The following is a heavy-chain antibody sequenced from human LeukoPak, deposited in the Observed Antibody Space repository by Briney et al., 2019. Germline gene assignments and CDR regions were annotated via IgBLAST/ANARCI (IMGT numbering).Heavy chain of an antibody. V-gene: IGHV3-74*01. CDR1: GFTFSSYW. J-gene: IGHJ5*02. CDR2: INSDGSST. D-gene: IGHD2-2*01. Sequence: PGGSLRLSCAASGFTFSSYWMHWVRQAPGKGLVWVWRINSDGSSTSYADSVKGRLTISRDNAKNTLYLQMNSLRAEDTAVYYCARAGVVPAAPLFDPWGQGTLVTVSS. CDR3: ARAGVVPAAPLFDP.